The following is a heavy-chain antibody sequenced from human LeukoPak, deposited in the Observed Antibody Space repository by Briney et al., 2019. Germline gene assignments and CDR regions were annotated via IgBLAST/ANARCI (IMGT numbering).Heavy chain of an antibody. V-gene: IGHV1-2*02. Sequence: GPSVQVSSPASGYTFTCYYMHWVRQAPGQALEWMGWINPNSGGTNYAQKFQGRVTMTRDTSISTAYMELSRLRSDDTAVYYCAREGGFGGSGSYYTHWGQGTLVTVSS. CDR1: GYTFTCYY. CDR2: INPNSGGT. D-gene: IGHD3-10*01. J-gene: IGHJ4*02. CDR3: AREGGFGGSGSYYTH.